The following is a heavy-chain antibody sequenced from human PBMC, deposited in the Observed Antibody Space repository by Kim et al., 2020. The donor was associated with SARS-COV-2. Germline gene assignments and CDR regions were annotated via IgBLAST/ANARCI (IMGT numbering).Heavy chain of an antibody. CDR3: AKVVAAAGTGY. Sequence: TYYAESGKARFTISIDNSKNTLYLKINSLRAEDTAVYYCAKVVAAAGTGYWGQGTLVTVSS. V-gene: IGHV3-23*01. D-gene: IGHD6-13*01. J-gene: IGHJ4*02. CDR2: T.